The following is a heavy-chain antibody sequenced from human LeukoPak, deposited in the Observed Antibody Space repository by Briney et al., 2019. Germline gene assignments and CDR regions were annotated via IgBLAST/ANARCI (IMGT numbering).Heavy chain of an antibody. V-gene: IGHV3-21*01. D-gene: IGHD1-26*01. J-gene: IGHJ4*02. CDR1: GFTFSSYS. Sequence: PGGSLRLSCAASGFTFSSYSMNWVRQAPGKGLEWVSSISSSSSYIYYADSVKGRFTISRDNAKNSLYLQMNSLRAEDTAVYYCARGRASGENPFNEVDYWGQGTLVTVSS. CDR3: ARGRASGENPFNEVDY. CDR2: ISSSSSYI.